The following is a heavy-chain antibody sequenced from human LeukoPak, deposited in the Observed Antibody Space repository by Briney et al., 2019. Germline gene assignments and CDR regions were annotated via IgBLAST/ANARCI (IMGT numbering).Heavy chain of an antibody. D-gene: IGHD6-19*01. CDR3: AKQGDNIGWGSFDH. CDR2: ISGGGSRT. J-gene: IGHJ4*02. CDR1: GFTFSTYE. V-gene: IGHV3-23*01. Sequence: PGGSLRLSCAASGFTFSTYEMNWVRQAPGKGLDWVSTISGGGSRTYYADSVTGRFTISRDDSKTTHYLQMDSIRVEDTAIYYCAKQGDNIGWGSFDHWGQGILVTVSS.